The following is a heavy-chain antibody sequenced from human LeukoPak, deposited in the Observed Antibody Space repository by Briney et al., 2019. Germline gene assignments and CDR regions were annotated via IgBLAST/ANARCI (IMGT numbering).Heavy chain of an antibody. J-gene: IGHJ5*02. D-gene: IGHD2-15*01. CDR2: ISGGGVTT. CDR1: GFTSIAYA. Sequence: GGSLRLSCVGSGFTSIAYALTWARQAPGKGLEWVSGISGGGVTTYYADSVKGRFTISRDNSKNTLYLQMNSLRADDTAVYYCAREYSMNWFDPWGQGTLVTVSS. V-gene: IGHV3-23*01. CDR3: AREYSMNWFDP.